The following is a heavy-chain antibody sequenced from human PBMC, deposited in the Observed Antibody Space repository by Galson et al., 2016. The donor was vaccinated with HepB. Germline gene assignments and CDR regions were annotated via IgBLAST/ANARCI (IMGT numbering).Heavy chain of an antibody. J-gene: IGHJ5*02. CDR3: TRDPNYGAYTIDP. D-gene: IGHD4-17*01. Sequence: SLRLSCAASGFTFNNYGMHWVRQAPGKGLEWVAVIWSDGNTKYYADSVKGRFTISRDNSNNTLYLHMNSLRVEDTAVYYCTRDPNYGAYTIDPWGQGTLVTVSS. CDR1: GFTFNNYG. V-gene: IGHV3-33*01. CDR2: IWSDGNTK.